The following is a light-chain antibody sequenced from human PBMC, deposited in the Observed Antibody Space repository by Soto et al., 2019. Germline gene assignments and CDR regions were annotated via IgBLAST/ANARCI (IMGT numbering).Light chain of an antibody. V-gene: IGKV3-15*01. Sequence: EVVMTQSPATLSVSPGERATLSCRASQNLSRNLAWYQQQPGHAPRLLIYGASTRATGIPARFSGSGSGTDFTLTISSLQSEDFAVYYCQHYDNWPHTFGQGNQLEIK. J-gene: IGKJ2*01. CDR2: GAS. CDR1: QNLSRN. CDR3: QHYDNWPHT.